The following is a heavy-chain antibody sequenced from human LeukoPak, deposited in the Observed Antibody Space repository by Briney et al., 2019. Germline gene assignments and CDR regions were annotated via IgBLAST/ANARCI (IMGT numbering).Heavy chain of an antibody. J-gene: IGHJ4*02. CDR2: ISTNGDST. V-gene: IGHV3-64D*09. D-gene: IGHD3-22*01. CDR3: VRDSGCWYDW. Sequence: SGGSLRLSCSASGFTFSTYAIHWVRQAPGKGLEYVSAISTNGDSTYYADSVKGRFTISRDNSKNTLYLQMGSLRPEDKGVYHCVRDSGCWYDWWGQGALVTVSS. CDR1: GFTFSTYA.